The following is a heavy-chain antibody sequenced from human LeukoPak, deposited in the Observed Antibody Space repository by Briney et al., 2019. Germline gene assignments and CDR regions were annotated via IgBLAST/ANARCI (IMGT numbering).Heavy chain of an antibody. Sequence: ASVKVSCKACGYTFTGYYMHWVRQAPGQGLEWIGRINPNSGGTNYAQKFQGRVTMTRDTSISTAYMELSRLRSDDTAVYYCASRLGVAAAGSGYWGQGTLVTVSS. CDR2: INPNSGGT. CDR3: ASRLGVAAAGSGY. CDR1: GYTFTGYY. D-gene: IGHD6-13*01. J-gene: IGHJ4*02. V-gene: IGHV1-2*06.